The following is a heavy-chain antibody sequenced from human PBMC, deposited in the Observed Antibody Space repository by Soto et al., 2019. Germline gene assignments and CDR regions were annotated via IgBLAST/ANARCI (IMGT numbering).Heavy chain of an antibody. CDR3: ARAGWYRFDY. CDR1: GFTFSNYW. D-gene: IGHD6-19*01. Sequence: GGSLRLSCAASGFTFSNYWVHWVRQAPGKGLMWVSRINSDGSTINYADSVEGRFTISRDNAKNTLFLQMNSLRVEDTAVYYCARAGWYRFDYWGQGTLVTVSS. J-gene: IGHJ4*02. CDR2: INSDGSTI. V-gene: IGHV3-74*01.